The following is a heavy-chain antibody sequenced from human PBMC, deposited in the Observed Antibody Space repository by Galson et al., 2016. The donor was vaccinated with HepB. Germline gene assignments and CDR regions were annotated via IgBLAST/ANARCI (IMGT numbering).Heavy chain of an antibody. CDR3: VRDMYGSYFAFDI. V-gene: IGHV3-74*01. D-gene: IGHD1-26*01. Sequence: SLRLSCAASGFTFNDYWMHWVRQAPGRGLDWVSRINNDGSSSTYADSVKGPFTISTDNAKNTLYPQMNSLRAEDTTVYYCVRDMYGSYFAFDIWGQGTMVTVSS. CDR1: GFTFNDYW. CDR2: INNDGSSS. J-gene: IGHJ3*02.